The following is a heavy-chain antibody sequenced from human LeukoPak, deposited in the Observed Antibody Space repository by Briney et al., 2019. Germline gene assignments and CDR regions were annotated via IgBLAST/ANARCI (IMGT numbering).Heavy chain of an antibody. J-gene: IGHJ4*02. V-gene: IGHV4-31*02. D-gene: IGHD5-12*01. Sequence: SWIRQPPGKGLEWIGYIYYSGSTYYNPSLKSRVTISVDTSKNQFSLKLSSVTAADTAVYYCARVDPYGGYAFDYWGQGTLVTVSS. CDR2: IYYSGST. CDR3: ARVDPYGGYAFDY.